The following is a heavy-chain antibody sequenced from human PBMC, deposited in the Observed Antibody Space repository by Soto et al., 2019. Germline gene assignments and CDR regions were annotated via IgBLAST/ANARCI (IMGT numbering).Heavy chain of an antibody. CDR2: VSSDGSNA. CDR1: GFTFGSYP. CDR3: ARGGDRYDWDDHYYYGMDV. V-gene: IGHV3-30-3*01. D-gene: IGHD1-20*01. Sequence: QVQLVESGGGVVQPGRSLRLSCAASGFTFGSYPMHWVRQAPGKGLQWVAVVSSDGSNAYHADAVKGRFTISRDNSESMLYLQMTNLRSEDRAVYYCARGGDRYDWDDHYYYGMDVWGQGTTVTVSS. J-gene: IGHJ6*02.